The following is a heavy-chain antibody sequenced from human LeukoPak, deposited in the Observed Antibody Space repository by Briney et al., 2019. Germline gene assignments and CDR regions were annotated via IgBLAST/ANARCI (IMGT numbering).Heavy chain of an antibody. CDR1: GYTFTSYY. Sequence: ASVKVSCKASGYTFTSYYMHWVRQAPGQGLEWMGIINPSGGSTSYAQKFQDRVTMTRDTSTSTVYMELSSLRSEDTAVYYCARDGGSDAFDIWGQGTMVTVSS. CDR2: INPSGGST. J-gene: IGHJ3*02. V-gene: IGHV1-46*01. CDR3: ARDGGSDAFDI.